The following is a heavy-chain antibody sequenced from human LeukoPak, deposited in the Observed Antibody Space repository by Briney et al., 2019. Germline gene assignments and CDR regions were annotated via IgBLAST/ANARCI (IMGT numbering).Heavy chain of an antibody. J-gene: IGHJ4*02. Sequence: ASVKVSCKASGYTLTSYGISWVRRAPGQGLEWMGWISAYNGNTNYAQKLQGRVTMTTDTSTSTAYMELRSLRSDDTAVYYCARVNLYSGSLDYWGQGTLVTVSS. D-gene: IGHD6-13*01. CDR1: GYTLTSYG. V-gene: IGHV1-18*01. CDR3: ARVNLYSGSLDY. CDR2: ISAYNGNT.